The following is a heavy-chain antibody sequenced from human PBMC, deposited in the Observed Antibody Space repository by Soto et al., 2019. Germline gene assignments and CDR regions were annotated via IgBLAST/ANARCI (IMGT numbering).Heavy chain of an antibody. D-gene: IGHD3-3*01. Sequence: SETLSLTCTVSGGSISSYYWSWIRQPPGKGLEWTGYIYYSGSTNYNPSLKSRVTISVDTSKNQFSLKLSSVTAADTAVYYCARDRDFWSGYHRAPYGMDVWGQGTTVTVSS. CDR1: GGSISSYY. V-gene: IGHV4-59*01. CDR3: ARDRDFWSGYHRAPYGMDV. J-gene: IGHJ6*02. CDR2: IYYSGST.